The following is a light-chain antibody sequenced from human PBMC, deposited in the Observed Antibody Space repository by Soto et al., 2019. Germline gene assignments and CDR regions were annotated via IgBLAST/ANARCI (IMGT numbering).Light chain of an antibody. J-gene: IGLJ2*01. Sequence: QSVLTQPPSVSGAPGQRVTISCTGSSSNIGAGYDVHWYQQLPGTAPKLLIYGNSNRPSGVPDRFSGSKSGTSASLAITGVRAEDEADYYCQSYDSSLSGYVVFGGGTKLTVL. V-gene: IGLV1-40*01. CDR3: QSYDSSLSGYVV. CDR1: SSNIGAGYD. CDR2: GNS.